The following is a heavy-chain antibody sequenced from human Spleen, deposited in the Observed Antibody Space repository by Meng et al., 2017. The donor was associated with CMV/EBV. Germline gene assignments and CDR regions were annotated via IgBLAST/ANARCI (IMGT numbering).Heavy chain of an antibody. CDR2: ISAYNGNT. D-gene: IGHD6-13*01. CDR1: GYTFTSYG. J-gene: IGHJ5*02. Sequence: SGYTFTSYGVRWVRQAPGQGLEWMGWISAYNGNTNYAQKIQGRVTLTTDTSTSTSYMELRSLRSDDTAVYYCARDFAAAGGGWFDPWGQGTLVTVSS. CDR3: ARDFAAAGGGWFDP. V-gene: IGHV1-18*01.